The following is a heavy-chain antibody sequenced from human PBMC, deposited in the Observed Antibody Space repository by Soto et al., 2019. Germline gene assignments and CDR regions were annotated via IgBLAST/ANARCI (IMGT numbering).Heavy chain of an antibody. D-gene: IGHD3-10*01. V-gene: IGHV4-30-2*01. J-gene: IGHJ5*02. CDR2: ICHSGNT. Sequence: SETLSLTCTVSGGSITIGGYCWSWIRQPPGQGLEWIGYICHSGNTYYNPSLKSRVTTSLDRSKNQFSLNLSSVTAADTAVYYCARVWFGQSSWFDPWGQGTLVTVSS. CDR1: GGSITIGGYC. CDR3: ARVWFGQSSWFDP.